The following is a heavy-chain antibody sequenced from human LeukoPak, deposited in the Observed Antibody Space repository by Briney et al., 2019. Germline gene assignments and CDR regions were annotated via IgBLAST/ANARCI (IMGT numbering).Heavy chain of an antibody. CDR2: ISWNSGSI. Sequence: GGSLRLSCAASGFTFDDYAMHWVRQAPGKGLEWVSGISWNSGSIGYADSVKGRFTISRDNAKNSLYLQMNSLRAEDTAVYYCATEMATTLDYWGQGTLVTVSS. V-gene: IGHV3-9*01. CDR3: ATEMATTLDY. D-gene: IGHD5-24*01. CDR1: GFTFDDYA. J-gene: IGHJ4*02.